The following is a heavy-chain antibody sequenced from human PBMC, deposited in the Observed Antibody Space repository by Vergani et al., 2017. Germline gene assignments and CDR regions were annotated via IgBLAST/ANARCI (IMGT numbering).Heavy chain of an antibody. CDR1: GFTFSSYG. CDR2: IRYDGSNK. Sequence: QVQLVESGGGVVQPGGSLRLSCAASGFTFSSYGMHWVRQAPGKGLEWVAFIRYDGSNKYYADSVKGRFTISRDNSKNTLYLQMNSLRAEDTAVYYCARAKNRYCSSTSCHDAFDIWGQGTMVTVSS. V-gene: IGHV3-30*02. J-gene: IGHJ3*02. CDR3: ARAKNRYCSSTSCHDAFDI. D-gene: IGHD2-2*01.